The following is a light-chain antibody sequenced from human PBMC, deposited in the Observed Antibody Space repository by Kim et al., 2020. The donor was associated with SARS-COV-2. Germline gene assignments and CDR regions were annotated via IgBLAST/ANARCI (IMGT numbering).Light chain of an antibody. V-gene: IGLV2-14*03. CDR1: GSDVGYYNY. J-gene: IGLJ1*01. Sequence: QSALTQPASVSGSPGQSITISCTETGSDVGYYNYVSWYQHHPGKAPELIIFDVSKRPSRISNRFSGSKSGDTASLTISGLQAEDEADYYYSSYTTTDTYVFGSGTKVTVL. CDR2: DVS. CDR3: SSYTTTDTYV.